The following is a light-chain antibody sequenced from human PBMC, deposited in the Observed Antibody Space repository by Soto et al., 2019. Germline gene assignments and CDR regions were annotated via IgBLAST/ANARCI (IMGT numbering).Light chain of an antibody. CDR3: MQALQTSWT. CDR1: QSLLHSNGYNY. CDR2: LGS. V-gene: IGKV2-28*01. J-gene: IGKJ1*01. Sequence: DIVMTQSPLSLPVTPGEPASISCRSSQSLLHSNGYNYLDWYLQKPGQSPQLLIYLGSNRASGVPDRFSGSGSGTAFTLKISRVEAEEVGVYYCMQALQTSWTFGQGTKVEIK.